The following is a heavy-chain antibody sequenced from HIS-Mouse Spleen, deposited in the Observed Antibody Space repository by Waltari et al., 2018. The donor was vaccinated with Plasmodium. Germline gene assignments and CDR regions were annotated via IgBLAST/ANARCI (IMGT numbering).Heavy chain of an antibody. CDR2: INHSGST. V-gene: IGHV4-34*01. CDR3: ASSGSGSYYY. D-gene: IGHD3-10*01. CDR1: GGSFSGYY. Sequence: QVQLQQWGAGLLKPSETLSLTCAVYGGSFSGYYWSWIRQPPGKGLEWIGEINHSGSTNYNPCLKSRVTISVDTSKNQFSLKLSSVTSADTAVYYCASSGSGSYYYWGQGTLVTVSS. J-gene: IGHJ4*02.